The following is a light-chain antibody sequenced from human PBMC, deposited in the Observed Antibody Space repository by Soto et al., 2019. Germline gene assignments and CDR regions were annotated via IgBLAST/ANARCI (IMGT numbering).Light chain of an antibody. CDR1: SSNIGINY. J-gene: IGLJ3*02. Sequence: QSVLTQPPSASGTPGQRVTISCSGSSSNIGINYVSWYQQLPGTAPKLLIYKNNQRPSGISDRFSGSKSGTSASLAISGLRSEDEADYYCAAWDDSLSGPVFGGGTKLTVL. V-gene: IGLV1-47*01. CDR2: KNN. CDR3: AAWDDSLSGPV.